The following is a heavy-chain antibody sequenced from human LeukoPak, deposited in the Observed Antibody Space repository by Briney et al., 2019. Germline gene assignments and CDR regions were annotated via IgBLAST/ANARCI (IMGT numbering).Heavy chain of an antibody. J-gene: IGHJ6*02. CDR2: VYYSGIT. V-gene: IGHV4-39*07. CDR1: RGSISSSSHY. Sequence: SETLSLTCTVSRGSISSSSHYWGWVRQPPGKGLEWVGSVYYSGITHYNPSLKSRVTISVDTSKNQFSLKLSSATAADTAVYYCAREPRYYDSSGYYYSDPPLYYYYYGMDVWGQGTTVTVSS. D-gene: IGHD3-22*01. CDR3: AREPRYYDSSGYYYSDPPLYYYYYGMDV.